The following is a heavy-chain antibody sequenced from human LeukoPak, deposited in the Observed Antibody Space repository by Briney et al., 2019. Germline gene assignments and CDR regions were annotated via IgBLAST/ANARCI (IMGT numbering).Heavy chain of an antibody. CDR3: ARDGGLEPPSIDYYYYYMDV. CDR2: INPIGDST. CDR1: GYTFTSYY. V-gene: IGHV1-46*01. J-gene: IGHJ6*03. D-gene: IGHD1-1*01. Sequence: GASVKVSCKASGYTFTSYYMHWVRQAPGQGLEWMGIINPIGDSTSYAQKFQGRVTMTRDTSTSTVYMELSSLRSEDTAVYYCARDGGLEPPSIDYYYYYMDVWGKGTTVTVSS.